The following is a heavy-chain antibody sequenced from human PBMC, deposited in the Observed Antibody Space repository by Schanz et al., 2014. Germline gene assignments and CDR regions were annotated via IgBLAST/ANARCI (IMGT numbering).Heavy chain of an antibody. V-gene: IGHV4-59*08. CDR1: GDSILSYY. Sequence: QVQLQESGPRLVKSSETLSLACVVSGDSILSYYWSWIRQSPGKGLDWIGYIQYTGITNYNPSLQGRVTMSVDTPKNRVSVRLSSVTAADTAFYYCARHAPGSGPDYNAGFDYWGQGILVTVSS. J-gene: IGHJ4*01. CDR3: ARHAPGSGPDYNAGFDY. D-gene: IGHD3-10*01. CDR2: IQYTGIT.